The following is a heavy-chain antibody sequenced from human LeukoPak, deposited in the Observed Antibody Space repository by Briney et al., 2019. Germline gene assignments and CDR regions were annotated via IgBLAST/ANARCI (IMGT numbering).Heavy chain of an antibody. CDR3: AIENTGPFDY. D-gene: IGHD2/OR15-2a*01. CDR1: GGSFSGYY. Sequence: SETLSLTCAVYGGSFSGYYWSWIRQPPGKGLEWIGEINHSGSTNYNPSLKSRVTISVDTSKNQFSLKLSSVTAADTAVYYCAIENTGPFDYWGQGTLVTVSS. CDR2: INHSGST. J-gene: IGHJ4*02. V-gene: IGHV4-34*01.